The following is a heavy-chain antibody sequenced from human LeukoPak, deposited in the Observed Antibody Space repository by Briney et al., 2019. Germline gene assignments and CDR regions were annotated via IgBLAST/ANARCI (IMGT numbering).Heavy chain of an antibody. CDR1: GFTFSDYY. V-gene: IGHV3-11*01. CDR3: ARASGIVVVVGSAFDI. CDR2: ISSSGSTI. J-gene: IGHJ3*02. Sequence: PGGSLRLSCAASGFTFSDYYMSWIRQAPGKGLEWVSYISSSGSTIYYADSVKGRFTISRANATNSLYLQMNSLRAEDTAVYYCARASGIVVVVGSAFDIWGQGTMVTVSS. D-gene: IGHD2-15*01.